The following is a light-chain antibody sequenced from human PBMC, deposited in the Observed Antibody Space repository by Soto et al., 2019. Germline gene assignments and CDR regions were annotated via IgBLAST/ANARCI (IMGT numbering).Light chain of an antibody. J-gene: IGLJ2*01. CDR3: QTWDTVVV. CDR1: SGHSDSG. V-gene: IGLV4-69*01. Sequence: QSVLTQSPSASASLGASVKLTCTLSSGHSDSGIAWHQQQPDNGHRYLMKLNRDGSHNKGDWSPDRFSGSSSGAERYLIISSLQSDAEADYSCQTWDTVVVFGGGTKLTVL. CDR2: LNRDGSH.